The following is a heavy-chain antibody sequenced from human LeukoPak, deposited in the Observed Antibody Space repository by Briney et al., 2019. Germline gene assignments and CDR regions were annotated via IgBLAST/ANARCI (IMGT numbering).Heavy chain of an antibody. Sequence: GGSLRLSCAASGFTFSSYEMNWVRQGPGKGPEWVSYISSSSSTIYYADSVKGRFTISRDNSKNTLYLEMNSLRAEDTAVYYCAKVGVYSSGWYSDYWGQGTLVTVSS. J-gene: IGHJ4*02. CDR1: GFTFSSYE. CDR3: AKVGVYSSGWYSDY. CDR2: ISSSSSTI. D-gene: IGHD6-19*01. V-gene: IGHV3-48*03.